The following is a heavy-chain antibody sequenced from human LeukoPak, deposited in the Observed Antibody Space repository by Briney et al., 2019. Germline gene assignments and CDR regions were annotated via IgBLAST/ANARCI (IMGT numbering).Heavy chain of an antibody. Sequence: SETLSLTCTVSGGSISSYYWSWIRQPPGKGLEWIGGIYSSGGSNYNPSLKSRVTTSVDTSKNQFSLKLSSVTAADTAVYYCARWEILGASLGWFDPWGPGTLVTVSS. V-gene: IGHV4-59*08. J-gene: IGHJ5*02. CDR3: ARWEILGASLGWFDP. CDR1: GGSISSYY. CDR2: IYSSGGS. D-gene: IGHD1-26*01.